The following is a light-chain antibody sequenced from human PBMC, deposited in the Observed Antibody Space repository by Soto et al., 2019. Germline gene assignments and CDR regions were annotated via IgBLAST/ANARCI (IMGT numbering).Light chain of an antibody. V-gene: IGKV3-11*01. J-gene: IGKJ2*01. Sequence: EIVVTQSPATLSLSPGERATLSCRASQSVSSNLAWYQQKPGQAPRLLIYDASNRATGIPARFSGSGSGTDFTLTISSLEPEDFAVYYCQQRTNWPPGYTFGQGTKLEI. CDR2: DAS. CDR1: QSVSSN. CDR3: QQRTNWPPGYT.